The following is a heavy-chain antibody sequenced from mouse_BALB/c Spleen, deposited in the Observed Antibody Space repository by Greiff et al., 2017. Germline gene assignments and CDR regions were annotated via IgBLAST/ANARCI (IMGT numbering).Heavy chain of an antibody. D-gene: IGHD1-1*01. CDR1: GFTFSSYA. V-gene: IGHV5-6-5*01. CDR2: ISSGGST. Sequence: EVMLVESGGGLVKPGGSLKLSCAASGFTFSSYAMSWVRQTPEKRLEWVASISSGGSTYYPDSVKGRFTISRDNARNILYLQMSSLRSEDTAMYYCARGDYYGSRFDYWGQGTTLTVSS. J-gene: IGHJ2*01. CDR3: ARGDYYGSRFDY.